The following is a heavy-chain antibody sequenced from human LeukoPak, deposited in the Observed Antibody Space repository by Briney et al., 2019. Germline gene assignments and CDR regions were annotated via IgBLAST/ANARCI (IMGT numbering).Heavy chain of an antibody. J-gene: IGHJ4*02. CDR1: GGSISSGGYY. CDR3: ARGYCTNGVCSSDYFDY. V-gene: IGHV4-31*03. D-gene: IGHD2-8*01. CDR2: IYNSGST. Sequence: PSETLSLTCTVSGGSISSGGYYWNWIRQHPGKGLEWIGYIYNSGSTYYNPSLKSRSTISVDTSKNQFSRKLSSVTAADTAVYYCARGYCTNGVCSSDYFDYWGQGTLVTVSS.